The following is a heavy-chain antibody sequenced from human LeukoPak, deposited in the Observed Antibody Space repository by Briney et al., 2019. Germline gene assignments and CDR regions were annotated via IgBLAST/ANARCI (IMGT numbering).Heavy chain of an antibody. V-gene: IGHV3-48*01. D-gene: IGHD6-13*01. CDR3: ANFEPGYTSSWYAEF. CDR2: ISSRGTTK. Sequence: GGSLRLSCEVSGFTFSSSRMNWVRQAPGKGLEWVSYISSRGTTKHYADSVKGRFTISRDNAKNALYLQMNSLRVEDTAVYYCANFEPGYTSSWYAEFWGQGTLVTVSS. J-gene: IGHJ4*02. CDR1: GFTFSSSR.